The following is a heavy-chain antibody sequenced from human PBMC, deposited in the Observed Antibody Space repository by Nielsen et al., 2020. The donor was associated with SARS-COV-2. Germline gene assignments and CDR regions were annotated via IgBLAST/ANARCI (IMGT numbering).Heavy chain of an antibody. CDR2: ISSSSSYI. CDR3: ARVPAGTWYFDL. D-gene: IGHD6-13*01. CDR1: GFTFSSYS. V-gene: IGHV3-21*01. J-gene: IGHJ2*01. Sequence: GVLKISCAASGFTFSSYSMNWVRQAPGKGLEWVSSISSSSSYIYYADSVKGRFTISRDNAKNSLYLQMNSLRAEDTAVYYCARVPAGTWYFDLWGRGTLVTVSS.